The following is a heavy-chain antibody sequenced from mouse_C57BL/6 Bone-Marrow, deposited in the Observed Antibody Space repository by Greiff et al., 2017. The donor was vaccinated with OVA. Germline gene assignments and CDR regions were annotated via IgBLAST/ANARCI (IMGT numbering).Heavy chain of an antibody. CDR1: GFSLSTFGMG. Sequence: QVQLKESGPGILQPSQTLSLTCSFSGFSLSTFGMGVGWIRQPSGKGLEWLAHIWWDDDKYYNPALKSRLTISKDTSKNQVFLKIANVDTADTATYYCARIPYYGSSPWFAYWGQGTLVTVSA. V-gene: IGHV8-8*01. D-gene: IGHD1-1*01. CDR2: IWWDDDK. J-gene: IGHJ3*01. CDR3: ARIPYYGSSPWFAY.